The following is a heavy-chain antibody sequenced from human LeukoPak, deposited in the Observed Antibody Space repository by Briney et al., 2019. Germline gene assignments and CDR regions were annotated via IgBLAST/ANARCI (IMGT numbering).Heavy chain of an antibody. V-gene: IGHV3-23*01. CDR2: ISGSGGST. J-gene: IGHJ1*01. CDR3: AKDYDYVWGSYRPEYFQH. CDR1: GCTFSSYA. D-gene: IGHD3-16*02. Sequence: GGSLRLSCAASGCTFSSYAMSWVRQAPGKGLEWVSAISGSGGSTYYADSVKGRFTISRDNSKNTLYLQMNSLRAVDTAVYYCAKDYDYVWGSYRPEYFQHWGQGTLVTVSS.